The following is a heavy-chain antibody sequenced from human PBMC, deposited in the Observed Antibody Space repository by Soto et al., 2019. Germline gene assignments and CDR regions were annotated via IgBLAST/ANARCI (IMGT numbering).Heavy chain of an antibody. D-gene: IGHD6-13*01. V-gene: IGHV2-5*01. J-gene: IGHJ5*01. CDR3: AHRHPSAVGTDRYCFGS. Sequence: QITLKESGPTLVKPTQTLTLTCTCSGFALSTRGVGVGWIRQPPGKALEWLALIYWHDEKRYNPSLKSRLTITKDTSKNQGVLTMTNVDPVDTGTYYCAHRHPSAVGTDRYCFGSWGQGSLVTVSS. CDR2: IYWHDEK. CDR1: GFALSTRGVG.